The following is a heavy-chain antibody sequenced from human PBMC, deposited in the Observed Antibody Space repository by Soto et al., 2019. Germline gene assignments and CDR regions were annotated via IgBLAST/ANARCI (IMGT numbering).Heavy chain of an antibody. CDR3: AGRTPTVTCCGSFDY. Sequence: QVQLVQSGAEVKKPGSSVKVSSKASGGTFSSYAISWVRQAPGQGLKWMGGIIPIFGTANYAQKFQGRVTITADESTSTAYREVSSLRSADTAVYYCAGRTPTVTCCGSFDYWGQRTLVTVS. D-gene: IGHD4-17*01. J-gene: IGHJ4*02. CDR1: GGTFSSYA. V-gene: IGHV1-69*01. CDR2: IIPIFGTA.